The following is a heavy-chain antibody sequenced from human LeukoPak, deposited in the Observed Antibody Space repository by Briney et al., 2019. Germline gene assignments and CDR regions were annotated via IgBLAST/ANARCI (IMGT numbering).Heavy chain of an antibody. CDR2: IIPIFGTA. V-gene: IGHV1-69*13. J-gene: IGHJ4*02. CDR1: GGTFSSYA. CDR3: AREVGIGSSSYYFDY. Sequence: SVKVSCKASGGTFSSYAISWVRQAPGQGLEWMGGIIPIFGTANYAQKFQGRVTITADESTSTAYMELSSLRSEDTAVYYCAREVGIGSSSYYFDYWGQGTLVTVSS. D-gene: IGHD6-6*01.